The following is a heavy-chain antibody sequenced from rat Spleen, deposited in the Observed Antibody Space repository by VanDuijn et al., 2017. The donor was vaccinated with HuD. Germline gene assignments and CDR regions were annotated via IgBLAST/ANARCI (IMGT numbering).Heavy chain of an antibody. D-gene: IGHD4-4*01. CDR2: IPPSGLTT. V-gene: IGHV5-19*01. CDR3: AQWNSRYFTY. J-gene: IGHJ2*01. Sequence: EVQLVESGGGLVQPGRSMKLSCAASGFTFSNYGMPWIRQTPTKGLQWVASIPPSGLTTHYRDSMKGRFTISRDNAKNTLYLQMDSLRSEDTATYYCAQWNSRYFTYWGQGVMVTVSS. CDR1: GFTFSNYG.